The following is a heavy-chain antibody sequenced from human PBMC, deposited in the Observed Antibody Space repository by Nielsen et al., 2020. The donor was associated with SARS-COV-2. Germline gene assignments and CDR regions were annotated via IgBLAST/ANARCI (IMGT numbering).Heavy chain of an antibody. V-gene: IGHV3-30*18. Sequence: GESLQISCAASGFTFNNFGFYWVRQAPGKGLEWVASISYEGSQKYYAESLTGRFTVSRDTSKNTVYLQMNRLSVEDTAVYHCAKRRAVFMLTFGGEGAMDVWGQGTTVSVSS. D-gene: IGHD3-16*01. J-gene: IGHJ6*02. CDR2: ISYEGSQK. CDR1: GFTFNNFG. CDR3: AKRRAVFMLTFGGEGAMDV.